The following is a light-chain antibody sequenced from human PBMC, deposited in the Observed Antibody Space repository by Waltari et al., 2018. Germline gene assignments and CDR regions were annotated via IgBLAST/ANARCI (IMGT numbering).Light chain of an antibody. Sequence: QSALTQPASVSGSPGQSITIPCTGTSSDIGGYDSVSWYQQYPGRAPKLLIYDVSIRPSGVSDRFSGSKSANTASLTIYGLQAEDEADYYCSSYTTSRTLAVFGGGTKLTVL. CDR2: DVS. V-gene: IGLV2-14*03. J-gene: IGLJ2*01. CDR3: SSYTTSRTLAV. CDR1: SSDIGGYDS.